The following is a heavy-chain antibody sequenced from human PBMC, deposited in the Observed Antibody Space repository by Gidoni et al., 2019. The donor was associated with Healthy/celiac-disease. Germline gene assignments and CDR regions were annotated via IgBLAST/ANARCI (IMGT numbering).Heavy chain of an antibody. D-gene: IGHD2-15*01. CDR3: ARGGCSGGSCWFDP. Sequence: QVQLVQAGAEVKKPGSSVKGSCKASGGPSSSYAISWVRQAPGPGLGWMGGESPIVGTANYAQKFQGRVTITADESTSTAYMELSSLRSEDTAVYYCARGGCSGGSCWFDPWGQGTLVTVSS. V-gene: IGHV1-69*01. CDR1: GGPSSSYA. J-gene: IGHJ5*02. CDR2: ESPIVGTA.